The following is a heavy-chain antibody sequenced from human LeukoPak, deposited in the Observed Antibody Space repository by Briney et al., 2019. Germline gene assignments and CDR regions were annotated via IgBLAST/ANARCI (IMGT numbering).Heavy chain of an antibody. CDR3: ARVEDGSLS. D-gene: IGHD5-24*01. V-gene: IGHV4-34*01. Sequence: TSETLSLTCAVYGGSFSGYYWSWIRQPPGKGLEWIGEINHSGSTNYNPSLKSRVTISVDTSKNQFSLKLSSVTAADTAAYYCARVEDGSLSWGQGTLVTVSS. J-gene: IGHJ4*02. CDR2: INHSGST. CDR1: GGSFSGYY.